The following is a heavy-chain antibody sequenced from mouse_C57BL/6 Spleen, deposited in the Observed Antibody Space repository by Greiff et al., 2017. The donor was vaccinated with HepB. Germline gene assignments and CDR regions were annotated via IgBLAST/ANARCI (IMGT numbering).Heavy chain of an antibody. Sequence: QVQLQQSGAELVRPGASVKLSCKASGYTFTDYYINWVKQRPGQGLEWIARIYPGSGNTYYNEKFKGKATLTAEKSSSTAYMQLSSLTSEDSAVHFCARNDGYYWGQGTTLTVSS. CDR2: IYPGSGNT. D-gene: IGHD2-3*01. J-gene: IGHJ2*01. V-gene: IGHV1-76*01. CDR3: ARNDGYY. CDR1: GYTFTDYY.